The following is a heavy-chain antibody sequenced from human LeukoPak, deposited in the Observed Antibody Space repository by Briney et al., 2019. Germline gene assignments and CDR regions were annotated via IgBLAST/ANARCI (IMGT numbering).Heavy chain of an antibody. J-gene: IGHJ4*02. CDR2: VSGDGAVT. CDR1: GFTFSSFA. CDR3: ARNYYDSSGSYYFDS. D-gene: IGHD3-22*01. V-gene: IGHV3-23*01. Sequence: GGSLRLSCAASGFTFSSFAMSWVRQAPGKGLEWVSRVSGDGAVTYYADSVRGRFTISRDNSRNTLYLQMNSLRAEDTALYYCARNYYDSSGSYYFDSWGQGTPVTVSS.